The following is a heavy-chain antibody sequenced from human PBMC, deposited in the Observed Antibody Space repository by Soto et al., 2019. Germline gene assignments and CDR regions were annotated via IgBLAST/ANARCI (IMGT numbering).Heavy chain of an antibody. CDR1: GGSISSYY. J-gene: IGHJ4*02. D-gene: IGHD6-13*01. CDR3: AISIAAAGTV. CDR2: IYYSGST. V-gene: IGHV4-59*01. Sequence: QVQLQESGPGLVKPSETLSLTCTVSGGSISSYYWSWIRQPPGKGLEWIGYIYYSGSTNYNPSLKSRVTISVDTSKNQFSLKLSSVTAADTAVYYCAISIAAAGTVWGQGTLGTVSS.